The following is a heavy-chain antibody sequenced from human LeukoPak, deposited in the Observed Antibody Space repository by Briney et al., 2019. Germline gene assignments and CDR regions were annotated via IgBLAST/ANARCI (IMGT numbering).Heavy chain of an antibody. CDR2: INHSGST. J-gene: IGHJ4*02. Sequence: PSETLSLTCAVYGGSFSGYYWSWIRQPPGKGLEWIGEINHSGSTNYNPSLKSRVTISVDTSKNQFSLKLSSVTAADTAVYYCGGESYTYYFDYWGQGTLVTVSS. CDR3: GGESYTYYFDY. CDR1: GGSFSGYY. D-gene: IGHD1-26*01. V-gene: IGHV4-34*01.